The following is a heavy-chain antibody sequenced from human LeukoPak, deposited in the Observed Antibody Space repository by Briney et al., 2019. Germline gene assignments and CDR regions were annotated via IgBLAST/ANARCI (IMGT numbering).Heavy chain of an antibody. V-gene: IGHV4-34*01. D-gene: IGHD3-22*01. CDR3: ARGTRITMIVVVIPRGGSFDY. J-gene: IGHJ4*02. Sequence: PSETLSLTCAVYGGSFSGYYWSWLRQPPGKGLEWIGEINHSGSTNYNPSLKSRVTISVDTSKNQFSLKLSSVTAADTAVYYCARGTRITMIVVVIPRGGSFDYWGQGTLVTVSS. CDR2: INHSGST. CDR1: GGSFSGYY.